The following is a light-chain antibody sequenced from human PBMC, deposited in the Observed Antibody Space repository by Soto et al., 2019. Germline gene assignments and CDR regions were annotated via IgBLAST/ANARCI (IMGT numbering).Light chain of an antibody. CDR1: SSDVGGYNY. J-gene: IGLJ1*01. CDR2: EVS. CDR3: GSYARHNSGV. V-gene: IGLV2-8*01. Sequence: QSALTQPPSASGSPGQSVTISCTGTSSDVGGYNYVSWYQQHPGKAPKLMIYEVSKRPSGVPDRFSGSKSASTASLTVSGRQAEDAAYYCFGSYARHNSGVFGTGTKLTVL.